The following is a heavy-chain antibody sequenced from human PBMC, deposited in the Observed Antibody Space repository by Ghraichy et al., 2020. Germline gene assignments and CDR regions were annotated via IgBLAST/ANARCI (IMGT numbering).Heavy chain of an antibody. CDR1: GFTVSSNY. CDR3: ARDSSGWYHRAFDI. V-gene: IGHV3-53*01. CDR2: IYSGGST. D-gene: IGHD6-19*01. J-gene: IGHJ3*02. Sequence: GGSLRLSCAASGFTVSSNYMSWVRQAPGKGLEWVSVIYSGGSTYYADSVKGRFTISRDNSKNTLYLQMNSLRAEDTAVYYCARDSSGWYHRAFDIWGQGTMVTVSS.